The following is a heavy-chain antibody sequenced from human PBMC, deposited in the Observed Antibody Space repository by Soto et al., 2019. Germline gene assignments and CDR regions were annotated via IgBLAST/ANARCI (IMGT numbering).Heavy chain of an antibody. Sequence: GGSLRLSCAASGFPFSIYAMSWVRQAPGKGLEWVSAISGSGGSTYYADSVKGRFTISRDNSKNTLYLQMNSLRAEDTAVYYCAKGGSIEQYFQHWGQGTLVTVSS. CDR3: AKGGSIEQYFQH. V-gene: IGHV3-23*01. J-gene: IGHJ1*01. D-gene: IGHD1-26*01. CDR2: ISGSGGST. CDR1: GFPFSIYA.